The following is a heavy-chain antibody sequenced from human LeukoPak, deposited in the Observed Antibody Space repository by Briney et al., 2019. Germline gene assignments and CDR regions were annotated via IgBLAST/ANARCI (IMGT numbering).Heavy chain of an antibody. D-gene: IGHD5-12*01. CDR3: AIARVATSAYYFDY. V-gene: IGHV3-30*03. CDR1: GFTFSSYG. CDR2: ISYDGSNK. J-gene: IGHJ4*02. Sequence: GGSLRLSCAASGFTFSSYGMHWVRQAPGKGLEWVAVISYDGSNKYYVDSVKGRFTISRDNSKNTLYLQMNSLRAEDTAVYYCAIARVATSAYYFDYWGQGTLVTVSS.